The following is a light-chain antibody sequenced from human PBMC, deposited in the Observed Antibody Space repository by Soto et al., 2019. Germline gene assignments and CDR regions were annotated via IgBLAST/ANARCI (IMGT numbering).Light chain of an antibody. CDR1: ESLLHRNGNTL. V-gene: IGKV2-28*01. CDR3: MQGLQPPRT. CDR2: LVS. Sequence: DIVLTQSPLSLTVTPGEAASISCTSSESLLHRNGNTLLDWYLQKPGQSPQLLIYLVSRRASRVPDRFSGGSSGTDFTLKISRVEAEDVGVYYCMQGLQPPRTFGQGTKVESK. J-gene: IGKJ1*01.